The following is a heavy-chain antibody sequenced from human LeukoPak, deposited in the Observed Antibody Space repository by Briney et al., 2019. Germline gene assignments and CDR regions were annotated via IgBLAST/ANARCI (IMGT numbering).Heavy chain of an antibody. D-gene: IGHD2-2*01. CDR2: IGGSGGST. CDR1: GFTFSSYA. V-gene: IGHV3-23*01. CDR3: AKDLVVVPAAMKEYDWFDP. Sequence: GGSLRLSCAASGFTFSSYAMSWVRQAPGKGLEWVSAIGGSGGSTYYADSVKGRFTISRDNSKNTLYLQMNSLRAEDTAVYYCAKDLVVVPAAMKEYDWFDPWGQGTLVTVSS. J-gene: IGHJ5*02.